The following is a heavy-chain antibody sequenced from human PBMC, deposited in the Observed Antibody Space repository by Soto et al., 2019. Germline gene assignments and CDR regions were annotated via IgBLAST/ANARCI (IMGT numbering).Heavy chain of an antibody. CDR1: GFTFSSYA. J-gene: IGHJ3*01. Sequence: EVQLLESGGGLVQPGGSLRLSCAASGFTFSSYAMSWVRQAPGKGLEWVSAISGSGGSTYYAASVKGRFTISRDNSKTTLYLQMNSLRAEDTAVYYCAKDSSGWYDAFDLWGQGTMVTVSS. V-gene: IGHV3-23*01. D-gene: IGHD6-19*01. CDR3: AKDSSGWYDAFDL. CDR2: ISGSGGST.